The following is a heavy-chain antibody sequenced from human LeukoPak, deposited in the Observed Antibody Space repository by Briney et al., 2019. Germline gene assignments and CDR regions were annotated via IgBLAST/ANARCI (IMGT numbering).Heavy chain of an antibody. D-gene: IGHD2-2*01. CDR2: ISAYNGNT. J-gene: IGHJ6*04. CDR3: ARDELVVRAAQDYYYYGMDV. CDR1: GYTFTSYG. V-gene: IGHV1-18*04. Sequence: ASVQVSCKASGYTFTSYGISWVRQAPGQGLEWMGWISAYNGNTNYAQKLQGRVTMTTDTSTSTAYMELRSLRSDDTAVYYCARDELVVRAAQDYYYYGMDVWGKGTTVTVSS.